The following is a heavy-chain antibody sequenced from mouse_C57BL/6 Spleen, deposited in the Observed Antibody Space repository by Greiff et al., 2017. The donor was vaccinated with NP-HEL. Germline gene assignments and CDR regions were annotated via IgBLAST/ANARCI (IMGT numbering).Heavy chain of an antibody. D-gene: IGHD1-1*01. J-gene: IGHJ3*01. V-gene: IGHV1-62-2*01. CDR2: FYPGSGSI. Sequence: QVQLQQSGAELVKPGASVKLSCKASGYTFTEYTIHWVKQRSGQGLEWIGWFYPGSGSIKYNEKFKDKATLTADKSSSTVYMELSRLTSEDSAVYFCARHEMYYGSGYSAWFAYWGQGTLVTVSA. CDR3: ARHEMYYGSGYSAWFAY. CDR1: GYTFTEYT.